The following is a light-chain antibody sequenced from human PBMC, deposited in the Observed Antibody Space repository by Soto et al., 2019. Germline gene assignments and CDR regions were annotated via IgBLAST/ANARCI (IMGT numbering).Light chain of an antibody. CDR3: GTWDSSLSAWV. V-gene: IGLV1-51*01. CDR1: SSNIGNNY. J-gene: IGLJ3*02. Sequence: QSVLTQPPSVSAAPGQKVTISCSGSSSNIGNNYVSWYQQLPGTAPKLLIYDNNKRPSGIPDRFSGSKSGTSATLGITGLQTGAEADYYCGTWDSSLSAWVFGGGTKLTVL. CDR2: DNN.